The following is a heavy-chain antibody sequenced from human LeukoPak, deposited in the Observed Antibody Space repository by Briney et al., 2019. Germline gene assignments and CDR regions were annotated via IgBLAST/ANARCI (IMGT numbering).Heavy chain of an antibody. D-gene: IGHD1-1*01. CDR2: IGIGGTTI. V-gene: IGHV3-48*02. CDR3: ARDFVYSFDY. Sequence: GGSLRLSCAASGFTFSSYAMHWVRQAPGKGLEWVAYIGIGGTTIHYADSVKGRFTISRDDAKTSLYLQMNSLRDEDTAVYYCARDFVYSFDYWGQGTLVTVSS. CDR1: GFTFSSYA. J-gene: IGHJ4*02.